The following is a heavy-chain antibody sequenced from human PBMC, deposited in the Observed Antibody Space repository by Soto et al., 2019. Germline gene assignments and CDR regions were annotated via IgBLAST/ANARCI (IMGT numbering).Heavy chain of an antibody. D-gene: IGHD3-22*01. CDR2: ISYDGSYK. J-gene: IGHJ4*02. Sequence: GGSLRLSCAASGFSFSSYGMHWVRQTPGKGLDWVAVISYDGSYKYYADSVKGRFTISRDNAKNSLYLQMNSLRAEDTALYYCAKGMYYYDSSGNYCLDYWGQGTLVTVSS. V-gene: IGHV3-30*18. CDR1: GFSFSSYG. CDR3: AKGMYYYDSSGNYCLDY.